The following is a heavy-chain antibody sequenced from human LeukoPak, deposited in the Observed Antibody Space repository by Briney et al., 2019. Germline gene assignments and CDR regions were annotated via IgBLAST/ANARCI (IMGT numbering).Heavy chain of an antibody. CDR1: GYTFTGYY. CDR3: ATAALYGGNDFDY. D-gene: IGHD5-12*01. J-gene: IGHJ4*02. Sequence: ASVKVSCKASGYTFTGYYMHWVRQAPGQGLEWMGWINPNSGVTKFAQRFQGRVTMTRDTSTSTAYLDLSSLRSDDTAVYYCATAALYGGNDFDYWGQGTLVTVSS. V-gene: IGHV1-2*02. CDR2: INPNSGVT.